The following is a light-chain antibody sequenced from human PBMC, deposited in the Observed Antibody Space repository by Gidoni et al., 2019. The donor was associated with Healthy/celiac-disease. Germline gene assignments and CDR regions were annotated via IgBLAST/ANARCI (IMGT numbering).Light chain of an antibody. V-gene: IGKV3-11*01. CDR2: DAS. Sequence: ESVLTQSPSTLSLSPRERATLSCRASQSVSSYLAWYQQKPGQAPRLLIYDASNRATGIPARFSGSGSGTDFTLTISSLEPEDFAVYYCQQRSNWPRTFGQGTKVEIK. CDR3: QQRSNWPRT. J-gene: IGKJ1*01. CDR1: QSVSSY.